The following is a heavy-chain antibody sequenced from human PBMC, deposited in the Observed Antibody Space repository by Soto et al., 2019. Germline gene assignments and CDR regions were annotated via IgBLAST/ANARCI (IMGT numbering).Heavy chain of an antibody. Sequence: GSLRLSCAASGFTFSSYGMHWVRQAPGKGLEWVAVIWYDGSNKYYADSVKGRFTISRDNPKNTLYLQMNSLRAEDTAVYYCARDHSGYDPTSFDYWGQGTLVTVSS. J-gene: IGHJ4*02. CDR3: ARDHSGYDPTSFDY. V-gene: IGHV3-33*01. CDR2: IWYDGSNK. D-gene: IGHD5-12*01. CDR1: GFTFSSYG.